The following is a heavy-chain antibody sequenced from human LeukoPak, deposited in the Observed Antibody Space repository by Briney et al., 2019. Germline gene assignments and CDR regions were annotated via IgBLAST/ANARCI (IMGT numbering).Heavy chain of an antibody. Sequence: PSETLSLTCTVSGGSISSSSYYWGWIRQPPGKGLEWIGSIYYSGSTYYNPSLKSRVTISVDTSKNQFSLKLSSVTAADTAVYYCARDRAAFVYLHRPELTMEMDYWGQGTLVTVSS. D-gene: IGHD5-24*01. CDR3: ARDRAAFVYLHRPELTMEMDY. CDR2: IYYSGST. J-gene: IGHJ4*02. V-gene: IGHV4-39*07. CDR1: GGSISSSSYY.